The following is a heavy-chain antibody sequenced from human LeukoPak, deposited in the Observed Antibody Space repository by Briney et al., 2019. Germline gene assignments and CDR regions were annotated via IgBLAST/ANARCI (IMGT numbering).Heavy chain of an antibody. CDR1: GFNFSSYS. D-gene: IGHD6-19*01. V-gene: IGHV3-21*01. Sequence: PGGSLRLSCAASGFNFSSYSMNWVRQAPGKGLEWVSSISSSSSYIYYADSVKGRFTISRDNAKNSLYLQMNSLRAEDTAAYCCARYVAVAGNDYWGQGTLVTVSS. CDR2: ISSSSSYI. J-gene: IGHJ4*02. CDR3: ARYVAVAGNDY.